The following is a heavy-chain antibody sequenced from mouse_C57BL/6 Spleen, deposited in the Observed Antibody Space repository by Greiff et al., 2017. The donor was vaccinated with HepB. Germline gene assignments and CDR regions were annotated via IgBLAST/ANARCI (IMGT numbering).Heavy chain of an antibody. CDR2: ILPGSGST. CDR1: GYTFTGYW. J-gene: IGHJ4*01. Sequence: QVQLQQSGAELMKPGASVKLSCKATGYTFTGYWIEWVKQRPGHGLEWIGEILPGSGSTNYNEKFKGKATFTADTSSNTAYMQLSSLTTEDSAIYYCARGDPVLSTRGYYAMDYWGQGTSVTVSS. D-gene: IGHD3-3*01. V-gene: IGHV1-9*01. CDR3: ARGDPVLSTRGYYAMDY.